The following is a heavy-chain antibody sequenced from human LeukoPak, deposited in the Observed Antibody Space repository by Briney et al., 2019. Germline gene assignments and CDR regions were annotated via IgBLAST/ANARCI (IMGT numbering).Heavy chain of an antibody. CDR3: ARGDFWSGFYNY. CDR2: IYTSGST. V-gene: IGHV4-59*10. CDR1: GGYFSGYY. J-gene: IGHJ4*02. Sequence: SETLSLTCAVYGGYFSGYYWSWIRQPAGKGLEWIGRIYTSGSTNYNPSLKSRVTMSVDTSKNQFSLKLSSVTAADTAVYYCARGDFWSGFYNYWGQGTLVTVSS. D-gene: IGHD3-3*01.